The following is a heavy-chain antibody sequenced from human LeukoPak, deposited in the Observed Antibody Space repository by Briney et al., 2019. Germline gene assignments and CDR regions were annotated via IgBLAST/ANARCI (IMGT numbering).Heavy chain of an antibody. CDR3: AKATQWELLSFDY. V-gene: IGHV3-33*06. Sequence: PGGSLRLSCAASGFTFSSYGMHWVRQAPGKGLEWVAVIWYDGSNKYYADSGKGRFTISRDNSKNTLYLQMNSLRAEDTAVYYCAKATQWELLSFDYWGQGTLVTSPQ. D-gene: IGHD1-26*01. CDR1: GFTFSSYG. J-gene: IGHJ4*02. CDR2: IWYDGSNK.